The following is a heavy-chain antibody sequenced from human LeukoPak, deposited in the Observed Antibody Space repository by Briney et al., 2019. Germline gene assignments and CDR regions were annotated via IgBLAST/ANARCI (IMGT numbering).Heavy chain of an antibody. V-gene: IGHV3-23*01. CDR2: ISGSGGST. D-gene: IGHD1-26*01. CDR3: APRPWDPTPLDY. Sequence: GGSLRLSCAASGFTFSSYAMSWVRQAPGKGLEWVSAISGSGGSTYYADSVKGRFTISRDNSKNTLYQQMNSLRAEDTAVYYCAPRPWDPTPLDYWGQGTLVTVSS. J-gene: IGHJ4*02. CDR1: GFTFSSYA.